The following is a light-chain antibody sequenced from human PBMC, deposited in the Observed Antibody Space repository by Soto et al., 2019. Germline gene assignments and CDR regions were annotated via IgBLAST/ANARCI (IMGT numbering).Light chain of an antibody. V-gene: IGKV3-20*01. J-gene: IGKJ1*01. CDR2: GAS. Sequence: EIVLTPAPGALSFSPGERATLSCRASQSVSSTSLAWYQQKPGQAPRLLIYGASNRATGIPDRFSGSGSGTDFTLTISRLEPEDFAVYYCQQYDGSPPWTFGLGTKV. CDR1: QSVSSTS. CDR3: QQYDGSPPWT.